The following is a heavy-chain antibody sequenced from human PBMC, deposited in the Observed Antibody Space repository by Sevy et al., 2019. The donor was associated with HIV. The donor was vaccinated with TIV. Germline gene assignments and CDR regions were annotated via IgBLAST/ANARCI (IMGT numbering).Heavy chain of an antibody. Sequence: ASVKVSCKVSGYTFTRYYMHWVRQAPGQGLEWMGIIDPSGGGTTYAQKFQGRVSMTRDTSTSTAYMDLTSLRSEDTAVYYCASYTTGSRGDYWGQGSQVTVSS. CDR3: ASYTTGSRGDY. CDR2: IDPSGGGT. D-gene: IGHD1-1*01. V-gene: IGHV1-46*01. J-gene: IGHJ4*02. CDR1: GYTFTRYY.